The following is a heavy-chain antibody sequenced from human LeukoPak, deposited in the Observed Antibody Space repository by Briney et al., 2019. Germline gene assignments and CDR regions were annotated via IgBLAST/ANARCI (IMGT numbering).Heavy chain of an antibody. V-gene: IGHV3-64*01. CDR2: ISSNGGST. Sequence: PGGSLRLSCAASGFTFSSYAMHWVRQAPGKGLEYVSAISSNGGSTYYANSVKGRFTISRDNSKNTLYLQMGSLRAEDMAVYYCARLGGRDKNFDYWGQGTLVTVSS. J-gene: IGHJ4*02. D-gene: IGHD1-26*01. CDR1: GFTFSSYA. CDR3: ARLGGRDKNFDY.